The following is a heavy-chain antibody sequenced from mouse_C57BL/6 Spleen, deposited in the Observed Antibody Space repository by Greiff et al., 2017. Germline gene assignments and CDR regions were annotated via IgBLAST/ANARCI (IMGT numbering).Heavy chain of an antibody. D-gene: IGHD2-2*01. Sequence: VQLQQSDAELVKPGASVKISCKVSGYTFTDHTIHWMKQRPEQGLEWIGYIYPRDGSTKYNEKFKGKATLTADKSSSTAYMQLNSLTSEDSAVYFCARWGDGYDEGYAMDYWGQGPSVTVSS. CDR3: ARWGDGYDEGYAMDY. CDR1: GYTFTDHT. V-gene: IGHV1-78*01. J-gene: IGHJ4*01. CDR2: IYPRDGST.